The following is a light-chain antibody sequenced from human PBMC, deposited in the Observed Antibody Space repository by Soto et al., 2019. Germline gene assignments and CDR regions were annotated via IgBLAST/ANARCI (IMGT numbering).Light chain of an antibody. J-gene: IGKJ3*01. CDR3: QQYYSYPRT. Sequence: AIRMTQSPSSLSASTGDRVTITCRASQGISSYLAWYQQKPGKAPKLLIYAASTLQSGVPSRFSGSGSGTEFTLTISCLQSEDCASYYCQQYYSYPRTFGAGTKVDIK. CDR1: QGISSY. V-gene: IGKV1-8*01. CDR2: AAS.